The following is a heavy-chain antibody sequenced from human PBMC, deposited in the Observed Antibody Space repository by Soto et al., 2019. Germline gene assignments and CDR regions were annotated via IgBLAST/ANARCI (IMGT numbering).Heavy chain of an antibody. D-gene: IGHD3-22*01. Sequence: QVHLVQSGVEVKEPGASMKVSCKASGYSFTSYGLNWVRQAPGQGLEWMGWISAYNGNTNYAQSLHGRVTMSTDTSTSTAYMELRSLRSDDTAVYYCARSDSSGYYLGFWGQGTLVTVSS. CDR3: ARSDSSGYYLGF. CDR2: ISAYNGNT. V-gene: IGHV1-18*01. J-gene: IGHJ4*02. CDR1: GYSFTSYG.